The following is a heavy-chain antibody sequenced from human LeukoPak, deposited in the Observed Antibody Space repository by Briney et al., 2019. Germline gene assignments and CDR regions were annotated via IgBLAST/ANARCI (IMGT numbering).Heavy chain of an antibody. CDR3: ARSRGLDSSGYYYPDY. CDR2: IYTSGST. V-gene: IGHV4-4*07. J-gene: IGHJ4*02. Sequence: SETLSLTCTVSGGSISSYYWSWIRQPAGKGLEWIGRIYTSGSTNYNPSLKSRVTMSVDTSKNQFSLKLSSVTAADTAVYYCARSRGLDSSGYYYPDYWGQGTLVTVSS. CDR1: GGSISSYY. D-gene: IGHD3-22*01.